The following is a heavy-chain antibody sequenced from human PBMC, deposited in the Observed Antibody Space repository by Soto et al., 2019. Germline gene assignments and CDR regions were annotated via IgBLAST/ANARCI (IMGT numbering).Heavy chain of an antibody. Sequence: PSETLSLTCAVDSRSFSGYYWSWIRPPPGKGLEWIGEINHSGSTNYNPSLKSRVTISVDTSKNQFSLKLSSVTAADTAVYYCARGGPYYDFWSGYYFWFDPWGQGTLVTVSS. D-gene: IGHD3-3*01. CDR1: SRSFSGYY. CDR2: INHSGST. J-gene: IGHJ5*02. CDR3: ARGGPYYDFWSGYYFWFDP. V-gene: IGHV4-34*01.